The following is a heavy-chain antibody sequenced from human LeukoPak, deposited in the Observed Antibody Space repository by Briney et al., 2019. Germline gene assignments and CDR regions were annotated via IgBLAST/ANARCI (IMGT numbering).Heavy chain of an antibody. J-gene: IGHJ3*02. CDR3: AREADCTNGVCYTHAFDI. D-gene: IGHD2-8*01. V-gene: IGHV4-61*02. CDR2: IYTSGST. Sequence: SETLSLTCTVSGGSISSGSYYWSWIRQPAGKGLERIGRIYTSGSTNYNPSLKSRVTISVDTSKNQFSLKLSSVTAADTAVYYCAREADCTNGVCYTHAFDIWGQGTMVTVSS. CDR1: GGSISSGSYY.